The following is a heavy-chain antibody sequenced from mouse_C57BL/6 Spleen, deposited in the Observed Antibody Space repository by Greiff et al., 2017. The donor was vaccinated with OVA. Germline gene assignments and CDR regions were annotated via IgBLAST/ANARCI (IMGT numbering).Heavy chain of an antibody. CDR3: ARSDGYYVWYFDV. D-gene: IGHD2-3*01. CDR1: GFSLTSYG. Sequence: VQLQESGPGLVQPSQSLSITCTVSGFSLTSYGVHWVRQSPGKGLEWLGVIWSGGSTDYNAAFISRLSISKDNSKSQVFFKMNSLQADDTAIYYCARSDGYYVWYFDVWGTGTTVTVSS. CDR2: IWSGGST. J-gene: IGHJ1*03. V-gene: IGHV2-2*01.